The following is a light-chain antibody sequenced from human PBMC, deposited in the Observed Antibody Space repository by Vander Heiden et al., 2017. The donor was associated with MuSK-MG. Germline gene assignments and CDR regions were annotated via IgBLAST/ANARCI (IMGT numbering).Light chain of an antibody. Sequence: QSVLTQPPSVSAAPRQRVTISCSGSSSNIGNNAVNWYQQLPGKAPKLLIYYDDLLPSGVSDRFSGSKSGTSASLAISGLQSEDEADYYCAAWDDSLNGPHYVFGTGTKVTVL. CDR1: SSNIGNNA. J-gene: IGLJ1*01. CDR3: AAWDDSLNGPHYV. V-gene: IGLV1-36*01. CDR2: YDD.